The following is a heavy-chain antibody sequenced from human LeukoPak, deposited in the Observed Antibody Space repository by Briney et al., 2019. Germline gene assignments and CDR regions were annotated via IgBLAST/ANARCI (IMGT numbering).Heavy chain of an antibody. CDR1: GYTFTGYY. D-gene: IGHD3-9*01. V-gene: IGHV1-2*02. CDR2: INPISGGT. CDR3: ARSAPYFDCLDY. Sequence: SSVKVSRKASGYTFTGYYMHWVRQAPGQGLEWTGWINPISGGTTDAQKFQGRVTLTRDKSISTAYLMRRRLRSDDTAVYYCARSAPYFDCLDYWGEGTLVTVSS. J-gene: IGHJ4*02.